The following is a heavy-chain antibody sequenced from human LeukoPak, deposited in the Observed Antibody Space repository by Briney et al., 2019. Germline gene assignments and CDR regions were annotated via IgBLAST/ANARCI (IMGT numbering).Heavy chain of an antibody. V-gene: IGHV3-48*02. J-gene: IGHJ6*02. CDR1: GFTFSSYS. CDR3: ARDQFDWIMDV. CDR2: ISSSSSTI. Sequence: GGSLRLSCAASGFTFSSYSMNWVRQAPGKGLEWVSYISSSSSTIYYADSVKGRFTISRDNAKNSLYLQMNSLGDEDTAVYYCARDQFDWIMDVWGQGTTVTVSS. D-gene: IGHD3-9*01.